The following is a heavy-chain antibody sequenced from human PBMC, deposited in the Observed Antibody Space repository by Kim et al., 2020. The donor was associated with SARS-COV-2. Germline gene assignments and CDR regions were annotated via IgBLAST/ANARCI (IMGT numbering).Heavy chain of an antibody. CDR2: IYYSGST. Sequence: SETLSLTCTVSGGSISSYYWSWIRQPPGKGLEWIGYIYYSGSTNYNPSLKSRVTISVDTSKNQFSLKLSSVTAADTAVYYCARGTMVRGVPISGFDYWGQGTLVTVSS. D-gene: IGHD3-10*01. J-gene: IGHJ4*02. CDR1: GGSISSYY. V-gene: IGHV4-59*01. CDR3: ARGTMVRGVPISGFDY.